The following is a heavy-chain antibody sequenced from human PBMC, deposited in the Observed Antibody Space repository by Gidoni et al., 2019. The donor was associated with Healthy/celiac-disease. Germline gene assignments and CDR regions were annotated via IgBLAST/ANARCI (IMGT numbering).Heavy chain of an antibody. CDR1: GFPFSSYA. Sequence: DVQLLESGGGLVQPGGSLRLSCSASGFPFSSYAMSWVRQAPGKGLEWVSAISGSGGSTYYADSVKGRFTIPRDNSKNTLYLQMNSLRAEDTAVYYCAKDYSGFRAFDIWGQGTVVTVSS. J-gene: IGHJ3*02. D-gene: IGHD3-10*01. V-gene: IGHV3-23*01. CDR3: AKDYSGFRAFDI. CDR2: ISGSGGST.